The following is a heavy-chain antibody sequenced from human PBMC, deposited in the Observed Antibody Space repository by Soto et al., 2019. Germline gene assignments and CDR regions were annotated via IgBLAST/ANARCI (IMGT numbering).Heavy chain of an antibody. V-gene: IGHV1-69*13. D-gene: IGHD6-19*01. CDR2: IIPIFGTA. CDR1: GGTFSSYS. CDR3: ARASSGWYYFDY. J-gene: IGHJ4*02. Sequence: SVKVSCKASGGTFSSYSISWVRQAPGQGLEWMGGIIPIFGTANYAQKFQGRVTITADESTSTAYMELSSLRSEDTAVYYCARASSGWYYFDYWGQGTLVTVSS.